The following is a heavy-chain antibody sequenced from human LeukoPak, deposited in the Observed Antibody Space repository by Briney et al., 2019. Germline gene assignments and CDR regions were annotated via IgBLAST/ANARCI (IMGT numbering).Heavy chain of an antibody. CDR3: AKDKAAAGIDY. V-gene: IGHV3-30*18. CDR2: ISYDGSNK. Sequence: PGRSLRLSCAASGFTFSSYGMHWVRQAPGKGLEWVAVISYDGSNKYYADSVKGRFTISRDNSKNTLYLQMNSLRAEDTAVYYCAKDKAAAGIDYWGQGTLVTVSS. CDR1: GFTFSSYG. J-gene: IGHJ4*02. D-gene: IGHD6-13*01.